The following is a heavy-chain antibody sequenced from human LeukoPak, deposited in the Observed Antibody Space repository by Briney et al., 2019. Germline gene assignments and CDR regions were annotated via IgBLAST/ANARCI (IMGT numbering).Heavy chain of an antibody. CDR2: INPNSGGA. CDR3: ARYGVPDRNYLDN. J-gene: IGHJ4*02. Sequence: GASVTVSCKASGYTFTAYYMNWVRQAPGQGLEWMGWINPNSGGADYAQKFQGRISMTRDTSISTAYMELSRLTSDDTAVYYCARYGVPDRNYLDNWGQGTLVTVSS. CDR1: GYTFTAYY. V-gene: IGHV1-2*02. D-gene: IGHD1-14*01.